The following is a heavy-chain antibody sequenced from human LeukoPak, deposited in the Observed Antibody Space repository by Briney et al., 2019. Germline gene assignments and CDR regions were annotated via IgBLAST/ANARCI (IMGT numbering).Heavy chain of an antibody. Sequence: GASVKVSCKASGYTFSSYGITWVRQAPGQGLEWMGWISPSSGNTNYVQNLQGRVSMTTGTSTSTVYMELRSLRSDDTAVYYCARYGGTNRSFDYWGPGTLVSVSS. CDR3: ARYGGTNRSFDY. D-gene: IGHD1-14*01. CDR2: ISPSSGNT. V-gene: IGHV1-18*01. CDR1: GYTFSSYG. J-gene: IGHJ4*02.